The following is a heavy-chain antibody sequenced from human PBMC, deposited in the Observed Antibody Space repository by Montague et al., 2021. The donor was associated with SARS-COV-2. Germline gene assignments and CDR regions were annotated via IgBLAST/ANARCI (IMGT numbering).Heavy chain of an antibody. V-gene: IGHV4-61*02. CDR2: IYTSGST. J-gene: IGHJ4*02. D-gene: IGHD1-26*01. Sequence: TLSLTCTVSGGSISSSSYYWSWIRQPAGKGLGWIGRIYTSGSTNYNPSLKSRVTISVDTSKNQFSLKLSSVTAADTAVYYCARAKWELYFDYWGQGTLVTVSS. CDR3: ARAKWELYFDY. CDR1: GGSISSSSYY.